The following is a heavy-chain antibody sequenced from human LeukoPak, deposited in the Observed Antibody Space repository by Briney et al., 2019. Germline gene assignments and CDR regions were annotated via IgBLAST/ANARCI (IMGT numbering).Heavy chain of an antibody. Sequence: ASVKVSCKASGYTFTSYGISWVRQAPGKGLEWMGGFDPEDGETIYAQKFQGRVTMTEDTSTDTAYMELSSLRSEDTAVYYCATGEVPGYSGSYYVAYWGQGTLVTVSS. CDR1: GYTFTSYG. D-gene: IGHD1-26*01. J-gene: IGHJ4*02. CDR2: FDPEDGET. V-gene: IGHV1-24*01. CDR3: ATGEVPGYSGSYYVAY.